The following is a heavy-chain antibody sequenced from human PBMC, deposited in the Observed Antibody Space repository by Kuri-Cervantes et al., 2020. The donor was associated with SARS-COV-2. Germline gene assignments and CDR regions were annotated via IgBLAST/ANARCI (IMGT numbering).Heavy chain of an antibody. CDR3: ARVGYQLLLGIDY. J-gene: IGHJ4*02. V-gene: IGHV4-31*03. CDR2: IYYTGNT. Sequence: LRLSCTVSGGAISSGGYYWSWIRQHPGKGLEWIGYIYYTGNTYYNPSLKSRVTISVDTSKNQFPLRLRFVTAADTAVYYCARVGYQLLLGIDYWGQGTLVTVSS. D-gene: IGHD2-2*01. CDR1: GGAISSGGYY.